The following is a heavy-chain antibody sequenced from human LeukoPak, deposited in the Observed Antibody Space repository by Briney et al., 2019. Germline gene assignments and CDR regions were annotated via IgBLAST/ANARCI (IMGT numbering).Heavy chain of an antibody. V-gene: IGHV1-18*01. CDR1: GYTFTSYG. CDR3: ARANMITFGGVIVLDAFDI. J-gene: IGHJ3*02. CDR2: ISAYNGNT. Sequence: GASVKVSCKASGYTFTSYGISWVRQAPGQGLEWMGWISAYNGNTNYAQKLQGRVTMTTDTSTSTAYMGLRSPRSDDTAVYYCARANMITFGGVIVLDAFDIWGQGTMVTVSS. D-gene: IGHD3-16*02.